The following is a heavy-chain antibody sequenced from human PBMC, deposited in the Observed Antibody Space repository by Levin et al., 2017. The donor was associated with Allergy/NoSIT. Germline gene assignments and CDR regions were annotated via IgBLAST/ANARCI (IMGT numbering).Heavy chain of an antibody. J-gene: IGHJ4*02. CDR3: TRRRHAHGIDY. V-gene: IGHV3-72*01. Sequence: PGGSLRLSCAASGFTFSDHYMDWVRQAPGKGLEWVGRIRNKANRYTTEYAASVKGRFSISRDDSENSLYLQMNSLKIEDTAVYYCTRRRHAHGIDYWGQGTLVTVSS. CDR2: IRNKANRYTT. CDR1: GFTFSDHY. D-gene: IGHD1-1*01.